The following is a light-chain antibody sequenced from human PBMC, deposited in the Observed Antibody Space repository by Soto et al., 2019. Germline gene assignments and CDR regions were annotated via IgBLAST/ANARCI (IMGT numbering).Light chain of an antibody. Sequence: QSALTQPASVSGSPGQSITISCTGTSSDVGGYNYVSWYQQHPGKAPKRMIYDVRNRASGASNRFSGSKSGNTASLTISGLQAEDEADYYCTSYTSSSTLYVFGTGTKVTVL. CDR2: DVR. CDR1: SSDVGGYNY. V-gene: IGLV2-14*01. J-gene: IGLJ1*01. CDR3: TSYTSSSTLYV.